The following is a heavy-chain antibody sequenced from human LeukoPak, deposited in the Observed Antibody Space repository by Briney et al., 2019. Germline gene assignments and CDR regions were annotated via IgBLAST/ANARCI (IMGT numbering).Heavy chain of an antibody. D-gene: IGHD3-3*01. V-gene: IGHV3-23*01. CDR2: ISDSGGST. CDR1: GFTFSGYA. J-gene: IGHJ3*02. Sequence: PGGSLRLSCAASGFTFSGYAMTWVRQAPGKGLEWVSVISDSGGSTHYADSVKGRFTISRDNSKNTLYLQMNSLRAEDTAVYYRAKAGIFGVVRSSSDIWGQGTMVTVS. CDR3: AKAGIFGVVRSSSDI.